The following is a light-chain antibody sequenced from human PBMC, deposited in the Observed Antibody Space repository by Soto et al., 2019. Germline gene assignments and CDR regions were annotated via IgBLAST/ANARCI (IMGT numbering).Light chain of an antibody. J-gene: IGKJ5*01. CDR2: KAY. Sequence: DIQMTQSPSTLSASLGDSVTITCRASQSISSWLAWYQQKPWKAPKLLIYKAYSLESGVPSTFSGSGSGTEFTLTISSLQPDDFATYYCQQYNSYSPITCGQGTRLEIK. CDR3: QQYNSYSPIT. CDR1: QSISSW. V-gene: IGKV1-5*03.